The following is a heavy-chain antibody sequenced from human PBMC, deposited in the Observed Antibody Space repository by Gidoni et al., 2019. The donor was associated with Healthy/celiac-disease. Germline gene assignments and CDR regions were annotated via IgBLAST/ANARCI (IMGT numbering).Heavy chain of an antibody. CDR3: ARGNYYGSGSYYPYDY. CDR2: ISSSSSYI. V-gene: IGHV3-21*01. CDR1: GFTFSSYS. J-gene: IGHJ4*02. D-gene: IGHD3-10*01. Sequence: EVQLVESGGGLVKPGGSLRLSCAASGFTFSSYSMNWVRQAQWKGLEWVSSISSSSSYISYADSVKGRFTISRDNAKNSLYLQMNSLRAEDTAVYYCARGNYYGSGSYYPYDYWGQGTLVTVSS.